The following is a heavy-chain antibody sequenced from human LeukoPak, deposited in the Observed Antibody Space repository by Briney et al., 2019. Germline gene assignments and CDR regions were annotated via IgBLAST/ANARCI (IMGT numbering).Heavy chain of an antibody. J-gene: IGHJ6*02. Sequence: SETLSLTCTVSGGSISSSSYSWSWIRQPPGKNLERIVDIYHSGSTYYNPSLKGRVTISADKSKNQFSLKLTSVTAPDTAVYYCARDLYVTMVRGVVANYGLDVWGQGATVIVSS. CDR3: ARDLYVTMVRGVVANYGLDV. CDR2: IYHSGST. V-gene: IGHV4-30-2*01. D-gene: IGHD3-10*01. CDR1: GGSISSSSYS.